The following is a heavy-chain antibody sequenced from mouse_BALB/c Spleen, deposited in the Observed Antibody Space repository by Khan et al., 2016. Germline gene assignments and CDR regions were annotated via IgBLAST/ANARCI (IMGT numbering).Heavy chain of an antibody. J-gene: IGHJ2*01. CDR3: ARSTMITLFDY. CDR1: GYTFTSYV. D-gene: IGHD2-4*01. Sequence: IQLVQSGPELVKPGASVKMSCKASGYTFTSYVMHWVKQKPGQGLEWIGYINPYNDGTKYNEKFKGKATLTSDKSSSTAYMELSSLTSEDSAVYYGARSTMITLFDYWGQGTTLTVSS. CDR2: INPYNDGT. V-gene: IGHV1S136*01.